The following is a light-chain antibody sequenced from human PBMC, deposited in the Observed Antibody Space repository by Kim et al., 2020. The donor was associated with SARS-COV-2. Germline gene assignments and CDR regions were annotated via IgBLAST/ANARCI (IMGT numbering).Light chain of an antibody. CDR1: QSVRRN. CDR2: GTS. Sequence: EIVLTQSPATLSVSPGESATLSCRASQSVRRNLAWYQQKPGQAPRLLIYGTSTRATGIPARFSGSGSGTEFTLTISSLQSEDFAVYYCQQYNNWPPLTFGGGTKVEI. CDR3: QQYNNWPPLT. J-gene: IGKJ4*01. V-gene: IGKV3D-15*01.